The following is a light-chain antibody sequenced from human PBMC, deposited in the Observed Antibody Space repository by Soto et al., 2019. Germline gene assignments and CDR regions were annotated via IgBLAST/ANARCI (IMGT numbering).Light chain of an antibody. CDR2: AAS. CDR1: QDIRNT. CDR3: LQYYSYSWT. Sequence: CRASQDIRNTLAWYQQKPGEAPKLLIFAASNLQSGVPSRFSGSGSVTDFTLTITGLQPEDFATYYCLQYYSYSWTFGQGTKVDI. J-gene: IGKJ1*01. V-gene: IGKV1-6*01.